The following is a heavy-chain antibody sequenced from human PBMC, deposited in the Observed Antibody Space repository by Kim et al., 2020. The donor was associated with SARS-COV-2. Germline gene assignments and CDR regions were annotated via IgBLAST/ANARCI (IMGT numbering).Heavy chain of an antibody. CDR3: ARDLRFSTPHPPGRGFDY. V-gene: IGHV3-30*04. D-gene: IGHD3-10*01. CDR1: GFTFSSYA. J-gene: IGHJ4*02. CDR2: ISYDGSNK. Sequence: GGSLRLSCAASGFTFSSYAMHWVRQAPGKGLEWVAVISYDGSNKYYADSVKGRFTISRDNSKNTLYLQMNSLRAEDTAVYYCARDLRFSTPHPPGRGFDYWGQGTLVTVSS.